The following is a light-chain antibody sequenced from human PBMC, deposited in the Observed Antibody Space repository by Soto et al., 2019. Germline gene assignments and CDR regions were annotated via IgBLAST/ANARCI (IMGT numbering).Light chain of an antibody. J-gene: IGKJ1*01. CDR2: GAS. V-gene: IGKV3-20*01. Sequence: EIVLTQSPATMSVSPGERSTLSCRASQSVGSNLAWYQRKPGQAPRLLISGASTRATGIPVRFSGSGSGTDFTLTISRLEPEDFAVYYCQLYVDSPPRWTLGQGTKVDIK. CDR3: QLYVDSPPRWT. CDR1: QSVGSN.